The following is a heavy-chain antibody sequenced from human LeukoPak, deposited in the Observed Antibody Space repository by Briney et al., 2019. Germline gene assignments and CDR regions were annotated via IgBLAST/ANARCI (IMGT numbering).Heavy chain of an antibody. J-gene: IGHJ4*02. CDR2: INPSGGST. CDR1: GGTFSSYV. CDR3: ARDQLVSLDY. V-gene: IGHV1-46*01. Sequence: ASVKVSCKASGGTFSSYVISWVRQAPGQGLEWMGIINPSGGSTSYAQKFQGRVTMTRDMSTSTVYMELSSLRSEDTAVYYCARDQLVSLDYWGQGTLVTVSS.